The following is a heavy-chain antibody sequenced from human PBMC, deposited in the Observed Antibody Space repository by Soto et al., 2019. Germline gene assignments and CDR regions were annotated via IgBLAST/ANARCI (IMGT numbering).Heavy chain of an antibody. V-gene: IGHV4-31*03. Sequence: SETLSLTCTVSGGSLISGGFYWSWIRQHPGKGLEWIGYIYYTGKTYYNPSLESRVSISVDTSKNQFFLELTSVTAADTAVYYCARDLTSNSNCFDPWGQGTLVT. CDR2: IYYTGKT. J-gene: IGHJ5*02. CDR1: GGSLISGGFY. CDR3: ARDLTSNSNCFDP. D-gene: IGHD1-1*01.